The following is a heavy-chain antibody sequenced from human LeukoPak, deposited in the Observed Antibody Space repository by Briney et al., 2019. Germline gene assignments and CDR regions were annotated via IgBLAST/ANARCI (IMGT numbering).Heavy chain of an antibody. CDR2: INNDGTAT. CDR3: ATVSEY. V-gene: IGHV3-74*01. J-gene: IGHJ4*02. CDR1: GFTLNYFW. Sequence: GGSLRLSCAASGFTLNYFWMHWVRQVPGKGLVWVSGINNDGTATYYADSVKGRFTISTATAKNTVYLQMNGLRAEDTTVYYCATVSEYWGEGTLVTVSS.